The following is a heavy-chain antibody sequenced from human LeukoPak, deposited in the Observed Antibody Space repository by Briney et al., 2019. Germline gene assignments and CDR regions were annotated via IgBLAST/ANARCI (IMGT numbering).Heavy chain of an antibody. CDR1: AFTFSDYY. J-gene: IGHJ3*02. V-gene: IGHV3-11*01. Sequence: GGSLRLSCAASAFTFSDYYMSWIRQAPGKGLEWVSCISSSGSTIYYADSVKGRFTISRDNAKNSLYLQMNSLRAEDTAVYYCARKGRSGAFDIWGQGTMVTVSS. CDR3: ARKGRSGAFDI. D-gene: IGHD1-14*01. CDR2: ISSSGSTI.